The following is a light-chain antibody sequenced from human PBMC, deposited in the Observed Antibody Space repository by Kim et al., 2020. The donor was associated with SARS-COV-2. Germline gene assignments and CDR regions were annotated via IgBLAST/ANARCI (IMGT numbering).Light chain of an antibody. Sequence: PGERATLSGRASQSVSSNYLAWYQQKPGQAPRLLISGTSSRATGIPDRFSGSGSGTDFTLTISRLEPEDFAVYYCQQYGSSPLYTFGQGTKLEI. CDR2: GTS. CDR3: QQYGSSPLYT. CDR1: QSVSSNY. J-gene: IGKJ2*01. V-gene: IGKV3-20*01.